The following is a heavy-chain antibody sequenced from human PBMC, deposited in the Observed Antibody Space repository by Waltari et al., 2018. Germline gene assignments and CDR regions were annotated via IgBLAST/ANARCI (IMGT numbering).Heavy chain of an antibody. CDR2: ANYTGGA. V-gene: IGHV4-34*02. CDR3: ARGGITRVFGY. J-gene: IGHJ4*02. Sequence: QVQLQQWGAGLLKPSETLSLTCAVYGGSFNGYYWNWIRQTPGKGLEWIGEANYTGGANYNPSLKGRVTISVDTSKNQFSLKLRSLTAADTAMYFCARGGITRVFGYWGQGTLVTVS. CDR1: GGSFNGYY. D-gene: IGHD3-10*01.